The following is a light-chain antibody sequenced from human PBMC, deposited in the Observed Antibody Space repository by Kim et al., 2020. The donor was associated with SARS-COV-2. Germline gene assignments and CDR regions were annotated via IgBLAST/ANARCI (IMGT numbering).Light chain of an antibody. CDR3: QQYHNWPGIT. CDR1: QSLGIK. Sequence: EIVMTQSPATLSLSPGGRATLSCRASQSLGIKLAWYQHKPGQAPRLLIYDASTRDTGIPPRFSGSGSGTDFTLTIGSLQSEDFALYYCQQYHNWPGITFGQGTRLEIK. J-gene: IGKJ5*01. V-gene: IGKV3-15*01. CDR2: DAS.